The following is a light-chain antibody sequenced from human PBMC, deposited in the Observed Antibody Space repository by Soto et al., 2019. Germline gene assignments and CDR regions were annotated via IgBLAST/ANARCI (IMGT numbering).Light chain of an antibody. V-gene: IGKV1-5*03. CDR2: KAS. J-gene: IGKJ1*01. CDR1: QSVSSW. Sequence: DIQMTQSPSILSASVGDRVTITCRASQSVSSWLAWYQQKPGKAPKILIYKASGLESGVPSRFSGSGSGTEFTLTISSLQPDDFATYYCQQYNGYRWTFGQGTKVDI. CDR3: QQYNGYRWT.